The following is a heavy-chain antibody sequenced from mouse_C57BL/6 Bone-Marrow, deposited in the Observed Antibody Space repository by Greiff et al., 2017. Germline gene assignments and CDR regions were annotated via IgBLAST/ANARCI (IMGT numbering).Heavy chain of an antibody. J-gene: IGHJ3*01. CDR3: ARHEAPPYSAWCAY. V-gene: IGHV1-62-2*01. Sequence: VQRVESGAELVKPGASVKLSCKASGYTFTEYTIHWVKQRSGQGLEWIGWFYPGSGSIKYNEKFKDKATLTADKSSSTVYMELSRLTSEDSAVXFCARHEAPPYSAWCAYWGQGTLVTVSA. CDR1: GYTFTEYT. D-gene: IGHD2-10*01. CDR2: FYPGSGSI.